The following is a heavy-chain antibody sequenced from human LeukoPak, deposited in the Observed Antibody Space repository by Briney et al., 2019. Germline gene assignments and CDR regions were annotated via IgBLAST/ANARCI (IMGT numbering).Heavy chain of an antibody. D-gene: IGHD3-22*01. CDR1: GFTFSVYY. CDR2: ISSSGSTI. Sequence: GGSLRLSCAASGFTFSVYYMSWIRQAPGKGLEWVSYISSSGSTIYYADSVKGRFTLSRDNAKNSLYLQMNSLRAEDTAVYYCASEAYYYDSSGRGAYYFDYWGQGTLVTVSS. V-gene: IGHV3-11*01. CDR3: ASEAYYYDSSGRGAYYFDY. J-gene: IGHJ4*02.